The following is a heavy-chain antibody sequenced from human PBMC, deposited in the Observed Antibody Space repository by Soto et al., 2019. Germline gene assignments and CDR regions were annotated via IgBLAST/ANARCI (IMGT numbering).Heavy chain of an antibody. J-gene: IGHJ6*02. Sequence: ASVKVSCKASGYTFTSYDINWVRQATGQGLEWMGWMNPNSGNTGYAQKFQGRVAMTRNTSISTAYMELSSLRSEDTAVYYCARGTKEYSSSSRYYYYGMDVWGQGTTVTVS. V-gene: IGHV1-8*01. CDR1: GYTFTSYD. D-gene: IGHD6-6*01. CDR3: ARGTKEYSSSSRYYYYGMDV. CDR2: MNPNSGNT.